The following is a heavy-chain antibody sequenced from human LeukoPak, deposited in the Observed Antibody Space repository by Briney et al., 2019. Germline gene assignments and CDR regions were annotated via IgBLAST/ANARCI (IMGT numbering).Heavy chain of an antibody. V-gene: IGHV4-30-4*08. CDR1: GGSISSGDYY. D-gene: IGHD5-18*01. Sequence: SQTLSLTCTVSGGSISSGDYYWSWIRQPPGKGLEWIGYIYYSGSTYYNPSLKSRVTISVDTSKNQFSLKLSSVTAADTAVYYCARGGYGGYYYYMDVWGKGTTVTVPS. CDR3: ARGGYGGYYYYMDV. CDR2: IYYSGST. J-gene: IGHJ6*03.